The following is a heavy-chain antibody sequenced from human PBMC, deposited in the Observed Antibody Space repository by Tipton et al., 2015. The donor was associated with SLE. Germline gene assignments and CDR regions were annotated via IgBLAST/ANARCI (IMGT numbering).Heavy chain of an antibody. CDR3: AKDKGIAVAGTTVHYYYGMDV. CDR2: ISWNRGSI. J-gene: IGHJ6*02. D-gene: IGHD6-19*01. CDR1: GFTFDDYA. V-gene: IGHV3-9*01. Sequence: SLRLSCAASGFTFDDYAMHWVRQAPGKGLEWVSGISWNRGSIGYADSVKGRFTISRDNAKNSLYLQMNSLRAEDTALYYCAKDKGIAVAGTTVHYYYGMDVWGQGTTVTVSS.